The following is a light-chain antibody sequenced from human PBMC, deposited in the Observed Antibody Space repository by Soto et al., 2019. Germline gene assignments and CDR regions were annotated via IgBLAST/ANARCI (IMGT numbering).Light chain of an antibody. Sequence: SYELTQPPSVSVSPGQTARITCSGDALPKHYAFWYQQKPGQAPVLVIYKDTERPSGIPERFSGSSSGTTVTLTISGVQAEDEADYYCQSADSRGTYRVFGPGPSSPS. J-gene: IGLJ1*01. CDR2: KDT. CDR1: ALPKHY. V-gene: IGLV3-25*03. CDR3: QSADSRGTYRV.